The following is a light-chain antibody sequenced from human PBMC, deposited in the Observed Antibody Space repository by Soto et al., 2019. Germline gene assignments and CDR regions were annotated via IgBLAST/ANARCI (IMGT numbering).Light chain of an antibody. Sequence: PGERATLSCRASQTASSSSLAWYQQKPGQAPRLLIFGASTRAAGFPDRFSGSGSGTDFTLTISRLEPEDFAVYYCQQYGSSPRTFGQGTKVEIK. CDR3: QQYGSSPRT. J-gene: IGKJ1*01. V-gene: IGKV3-20*01. CDR1: QTASSSS. CDR2: GAS.